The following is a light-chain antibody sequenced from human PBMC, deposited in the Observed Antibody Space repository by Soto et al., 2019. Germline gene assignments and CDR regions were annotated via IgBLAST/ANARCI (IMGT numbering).Light chain of an antibody. CDR2: AAS. Sequence: DIQMTQSPSSLSASVGDRVTITCRASQSINSNLNWYQQEPGIAPKLLIYAASTLRSGVPSRFSGSGSGTDFTLTISSLQPEDFATYHCQQSYSIPHTFGQGTKV. CDR1: QSINSN. V-gene: IGKV1-39*01. J-gene: IGKJ1*01. CDR3: QQSYSIPHT.